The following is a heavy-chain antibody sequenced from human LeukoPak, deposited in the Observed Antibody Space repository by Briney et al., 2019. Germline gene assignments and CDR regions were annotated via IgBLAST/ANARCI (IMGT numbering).Heavy chain of an antibody. Sequence: PSETLSLTCAVSGGSISSSNWWNWVRQTPEKGLEWIGSIYYSGNTYYNASLKSQVSISIDTSKNQFSLRLTSVTAADTAVYYCARQTGSGLFILPGGQGTLVTVSS. V-gene: IGHV4-39*01. J-gene: IGHJ4*02. CDR3: ARQTGSGLFILP. D-gene: IGHD3/OR15-3a*01. CDR2: IYYSGNT. CDR1: GGSISSSNW.